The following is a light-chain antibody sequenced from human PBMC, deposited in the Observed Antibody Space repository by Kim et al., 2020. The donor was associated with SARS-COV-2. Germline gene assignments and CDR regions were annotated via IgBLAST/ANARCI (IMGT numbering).Light chain of an antibody. CDR1: RAIDNY. CDR3: QRYNSALLS. V-gene: IGKV1-27*01. Sequence: ASVGDRVTITCRASRAIDNYLAWYQQKPGKLPELLIYAVSTLQSGVASRFSGGGYGTEFTLTISSLQPEDVATYYCQRYNSALLSFGGGTKVDIK. J-gene: IGKJ4*01. CDR2: AVS.